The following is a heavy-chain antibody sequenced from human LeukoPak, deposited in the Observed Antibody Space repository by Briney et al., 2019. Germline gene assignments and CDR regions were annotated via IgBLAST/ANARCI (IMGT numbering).Heavy chain of an antibody. CDR3: ARVQSRLSWFDP. CDR1: GGSISSSTSY. V-gene: IGHV4-39*07. CDR2: IYYSGST. J-gene: IGHJ5*02. Sequence: SETLSLTCTVSGGSISSSTSYWGWIRQSPGKGLEWIGSIYYSGSTYYNPSLKSRVTISVDTSKNQFSLKLSSVTAADTAVYYCARVQSRLSWFDPWGQGTLVTVSS.